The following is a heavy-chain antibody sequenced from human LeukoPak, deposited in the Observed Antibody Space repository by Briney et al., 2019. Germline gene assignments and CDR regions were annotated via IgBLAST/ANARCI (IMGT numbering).Heavy chain of an antibody. CDR1: GITFSSYA. D-gene: IGHD4-17*01. CDR2: ISGSGTTT. V-gene: IGHV3-23*01. CDR3: AKDRDYGDYADLYYFDY. J-gene: IGHJ4*02. Sequence: GGSLRLSCAASGITFSSYAMSWVRQAPGKGLEWVSAISGSGTTTYYADSVKGRFTISRDNSKNTLYLQMNSLRAEDTAVYYCAKDRDYGDYADLYYFDYWGQGTLVTVSS.